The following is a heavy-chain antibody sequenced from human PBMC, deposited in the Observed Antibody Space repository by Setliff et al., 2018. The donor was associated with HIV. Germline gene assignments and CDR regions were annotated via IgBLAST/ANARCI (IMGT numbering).Heavy chain of an antibody. V-gene: IGHV2-5*02. CDR3: ARRLGSSWQSPLFDY. D-gene: IGHD6-13*01. Sequence: ESGPTLVNPTQTLTLTCTFSGFSLSTSGVGVGWIRQPPGKALEWLALIYWDDDKRYSPSLKTRLTITRLTITKDTSKNQVVLTMTDMSPVDTATYFCARRLGSSWQSPLFDYWGQGILVTVSS. J-gene: IGHJ4*02. CDR2: IYWDDDK. CDR1: GFSLSTSGVG.